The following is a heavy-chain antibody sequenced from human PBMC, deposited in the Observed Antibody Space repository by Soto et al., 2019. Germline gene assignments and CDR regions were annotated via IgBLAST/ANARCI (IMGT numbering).Heavy chain of an antibody. CDR1: GFTFSTYA. CDR3: GRGGDLSGSGPRY. V-gene: IGHV3-21*01. Sequence: GGSLRLSCAASGFTFSTYALNWVRQAQGKGLQSFSHISGNTTYIYYTDAEKGRFTISRDNAKHSLYLKMNRLKVEDTAMYYCGRGGDLSGSGPRYWGQGTPVTVSS. D-gene: IGHD5-12*01. J-gene: IGHJ4*02. CDR2: ISGNTTYI.